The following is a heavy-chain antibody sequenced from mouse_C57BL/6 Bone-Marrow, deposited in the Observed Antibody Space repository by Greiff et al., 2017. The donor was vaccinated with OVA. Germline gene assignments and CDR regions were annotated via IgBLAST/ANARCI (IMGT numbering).Heavy chain of an antibody. CDR3: ARPLSDYDAFDY. V-gene: IGHV5-6*01. CDR2: ISSGGSYT. J-gene: IGHJ2*01. CDR1: GFTFSSYG. Sequence: EVHLVESGGDLVKPGGSLKLSCAASGFTFSSYGMSWVRQTPDKRLEWVATISSGGSYTYYPDSVKGRFTISRDNAKNTLYLQMSSLKSEDTAMYYCARPLSDYDAFDYWGQGTTLTVSS. D-gene: IGHD2-4*01.